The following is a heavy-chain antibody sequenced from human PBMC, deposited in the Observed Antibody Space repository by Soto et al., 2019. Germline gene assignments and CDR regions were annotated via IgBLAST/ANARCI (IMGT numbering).Heavy chain of an antibody. J-gene: IGHJ4*02. CDR3: ARHPRDVAGPLTGNYFDY. CDR1: GGSISSSSYY. D-gene: IGHD6-19*01. V-gene: IGHV4-39*01. Sequence: SETLSLTCTVSGGSISSSSYYWGWIRQPPGKGLEWIGSIYYSGSTYYNPSLKSRVTISVDTSKNQFSLKLSSVTAADTAVYYCARHPRDVAGPLTGNYFDYWGQGTLVTVSS. CDR2: IYYSGST.